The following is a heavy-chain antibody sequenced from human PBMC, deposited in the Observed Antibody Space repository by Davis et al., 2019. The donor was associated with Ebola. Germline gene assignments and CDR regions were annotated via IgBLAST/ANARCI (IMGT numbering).Heavy chain of an antibody. CDR2: IYYSGST. CDR3: ASEAYYYDSSGYHRGGFDY. CDR1: GGSISSYY. Sequence: MPSETLSLTCTVSGGSISSYYWSWIRQPPGKGLEWIGYIYYSGSTKYNPSLKSRVTISVDTSKNQFSLKLSSVTAADTAVYYCASEAYYYDSSGYHRGGFDYWGQGTLVTVSS. D-gene: IGHD3-22*01. V-gene: IGHV4-59*01. J-gene: IGHJ4*02.